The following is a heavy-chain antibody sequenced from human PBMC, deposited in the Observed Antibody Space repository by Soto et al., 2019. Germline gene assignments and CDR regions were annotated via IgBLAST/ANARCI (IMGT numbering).Heavy chain of an antibody. CDR3: AITYYYDSSGYYYQH. CDR2: IIPILGIA. Sequence: QVQLVQSGAEVKKPGSSVKVSCKASGGTLSSYTISWVRQAPGQGLEWMGRIIPILGIANYAQKFQGRVTITADKSTSTAYMELSSLRSEDTAVYYCAITYYYDSSGYYYQHWGQGTLVTVSS. V-gene: IGHV1-69*02. CDR1: GGTLSSYT. D-gene: IGHD3-22*01. J-gene: IGHJ1*01.